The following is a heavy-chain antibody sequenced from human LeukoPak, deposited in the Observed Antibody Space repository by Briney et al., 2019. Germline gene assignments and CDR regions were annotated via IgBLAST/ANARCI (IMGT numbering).Heavy chain of an antibody. CDR2: INHSGST. CDR3: ARGGGSYRPTLYLDY. J-gene: IGHJ4*02. Sequence: PSETLSLTRAVYGGSFSGYYWSWIRQPPGKGLEWIGEINHSGSTNYNPSLKSRVTISVDTSKNQFSLKLSSVTAADTAVYYCARGGGSYRPTLYLDYWGQGTLVTVSS. D-gene: IGHD1-26*01. V-gene: IGHV4-34*01. CDR1: GGSFSGYY.